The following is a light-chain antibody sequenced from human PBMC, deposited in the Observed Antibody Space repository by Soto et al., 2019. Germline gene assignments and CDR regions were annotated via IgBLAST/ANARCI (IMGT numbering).Light chain of an antibody. CDR2: EVT. CDR3: SSNAGSIVI. J-gene: IGLJ2*01. Sequence: QSALTQPPSASGSPGQSVTISCTGTSSDVGGYNYVSWYQQHPGKTPKLMIYEVTKRPSGVPDRFSGSKSGNTASLTVSGLQAEDEADYYCSSNAGSIVIFGGGTQLTVL. CDR1: SSDVGGYNY. V-gene: IGLV2-8*01.